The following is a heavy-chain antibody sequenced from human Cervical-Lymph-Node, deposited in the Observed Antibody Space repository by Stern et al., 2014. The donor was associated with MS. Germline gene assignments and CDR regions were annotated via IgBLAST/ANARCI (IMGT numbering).Heavy chain of an antibody. CDR1: GFSFSSFW. J-gene: IGHJ4*02. CDR3: AADLDYKIDY. CDR2: VRGDGCTT. Sequence: EVQLVESGGGLVQPGGSLRLSCAASGFSFSSFWMFWVRQVPGKGREWVSRVRGDGCTTIYADSVKGRFTISRDNARNTLYLQMDRLRAEDTAVYYCAADLDYKIDYWGQGTLVSVSS. V-gene: IGHV3-74*01. D-gene: IGHD3/OR15-3a*01.